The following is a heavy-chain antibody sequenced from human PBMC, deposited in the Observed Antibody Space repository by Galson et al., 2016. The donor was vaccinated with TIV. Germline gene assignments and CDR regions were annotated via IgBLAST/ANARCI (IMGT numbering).Heavy chain of an antibody. J-gene: IGHJ4*02. V-gene: IGHV3-11*04. CDR1: GFTFSDYY. Sequence: SLRLSCAASGFTFSDYYMNWIRQAPGKGLEWVSFIGYSGNNIYYADSVKGRFTISRDNAKNLLNLQMNSLRAEDTAVYYCESGWGLATEATLFDKWGQGALVTVSS. D-gene: IGHD6-19*01. CDR3: ESGWGLATEATLFDK. CDR2: IGYSGNNI.